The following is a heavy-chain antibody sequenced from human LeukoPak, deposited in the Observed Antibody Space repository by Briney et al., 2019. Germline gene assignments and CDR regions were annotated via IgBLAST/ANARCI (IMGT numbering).Heavy chain of an antibody. Sequence: ASVKVSCKASGYTFTSYAMHWVRQAPGQGLEWMGWISAYNGNTNYAQKLQGRVTMTTDTSTSTAYMELRSLRSDDTAVYYCARAGSGYYYYMDVWGKGTTVTVSS. CDR2: ISAYNGNT. D-gene: IGHD3-10*01. CDR3: ARAGSGYYYYMDV. J-gene: IGHJ6*03. CDR1: GYTFTSYA. V-gene: IGHV1-18*01.